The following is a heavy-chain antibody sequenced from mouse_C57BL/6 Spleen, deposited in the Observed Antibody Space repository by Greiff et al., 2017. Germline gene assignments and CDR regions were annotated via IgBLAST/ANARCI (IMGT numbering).Heavy chain of an antibody. CDR2: IYPGDGDT. CDR3: AKGYDRDYYAMDY. D-gene: IGHD2-2*01. J-gene: IGHJ4*01. Sequence: VQLQQSGPELVKPGASVKISCKASGYAFSSSWMNWVKQRPGKGLEWIGRIYPGDGDTNYNGKFKGKATLTADKSSSTAYMQLSSLTSEDSAVYFCAKGYDRDYYAMDYWGQGTSVTVSS. CDR1: GYAFSSSW. V-gene: IGHV1-82*01.